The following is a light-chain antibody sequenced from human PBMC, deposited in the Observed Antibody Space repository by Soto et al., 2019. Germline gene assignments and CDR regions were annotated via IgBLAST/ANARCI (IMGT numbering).Light chain of an antibody. Sequence: DIQMTQSPSTLSASVGDRVTITCRASQSISSWLAWYQQKPGKAPKLLIYDASSLESGVPSRFSGSGSGTEFTLTISSLQPDDFAPYYCQQYDSAPWTLGQGTKVDIK. V-gene: IGKV1-5*01. CDR1: QSISSW. J-gene: IGKJ1*01. CDR3: QQYDSAPWT. CDR2: DAS.